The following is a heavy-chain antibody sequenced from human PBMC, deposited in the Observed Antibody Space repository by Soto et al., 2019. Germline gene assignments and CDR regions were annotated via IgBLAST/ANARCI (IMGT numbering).Heavy chain of an antibody. CDR1: GYTFTGYY. J-gene: IGHJ6*02. CDR3: ARGGQAYCSSTSCYILYYYYYGMDV. Sequence: ASVKVSCKASGYTFTGYYMHWVRQAPGQGLEWMGWINPNSGGTNYAQKFQGRVTMTRDTSISTAYTELSRLRSDDTAVYYCARGGQAYCSSTSCYILYYYYYGMDVWGQGTTVTVSS. D-gene: IGHD2-2*02. CDR2: INPNSGGT. V-gene: IGHV1-2*02.